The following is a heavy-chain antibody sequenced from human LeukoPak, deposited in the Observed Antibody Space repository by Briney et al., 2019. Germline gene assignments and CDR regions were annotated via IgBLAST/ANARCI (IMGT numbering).Heavy chain of an antibody. V-gene: IGHV3-30*03. Sequence: HPGGSLRLSCAASGFSFTTSGMSWVRQAPGKGLEWVAVISYDGSNKYYADSVKGRFTISRDNSKNTLYLQMNSLRAEDTAVYYCARVGRNSGPRPAQVPPGYWGQGTLVTISS. CDR2: ISYDGSNK. CDR3: ARVGRNSGPRPAQVPPGY. D-gene: IGHD1-26*01. CDR1: GFSFTTSG. J-gene: IGHJ4*02.